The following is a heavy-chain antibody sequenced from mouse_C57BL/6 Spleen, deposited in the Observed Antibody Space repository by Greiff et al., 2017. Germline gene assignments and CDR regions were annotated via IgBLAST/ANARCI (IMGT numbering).Heavy chain of an antibody. V-gene: IGHV1-55*01. CDR2: IYPGSGST. J-gene: IGHJ2*01. D-gene: IGHD2-1*01. CDR3: ARSRGHYGNYYFDY. CDR1: GYTFTSYW. Sequence: VQLQQPGAELVKPGASVKMSCKASGYTFTSYWITWVKQRPGQGLEWIGDIYPGSGSTNYNEKFKSKATLTVDTSSSTAYMQLSSLTSEDSAVYYCARSRGHYGNYYFDYWGQGTTLTVSS.